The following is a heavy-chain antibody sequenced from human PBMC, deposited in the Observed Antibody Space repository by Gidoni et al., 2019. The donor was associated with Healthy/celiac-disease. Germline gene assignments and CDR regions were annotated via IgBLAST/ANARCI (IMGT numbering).Heavy chain of an antibody. J-gene: IGHJ4*02. CDR3: AKLDKIHFGSYCSSTSCYLSGLDY. CDR1: GFTFSSYA. D-gene: IGHD2-2*01. CDR2: ISGSGGST. V-gene: IGHV3-23*01. Sequence: EVQLLESGGGLVQPGGSLRLSCAASGFTFSSYAMSWVRQAPGKGLEWGSAISGSGGSTYYADSVKGRFTISRDNSKNTLYLQMNSLRAEDTAVYYCAKLDKIHFGSYCSSTSCYLSGLDYWGQGTLVTVSS.